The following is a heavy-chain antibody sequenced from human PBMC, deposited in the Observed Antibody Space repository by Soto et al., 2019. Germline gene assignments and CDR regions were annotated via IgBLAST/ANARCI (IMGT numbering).Heavy chain of an antibody. D-gene: IGHD3-22*01. J-gene: IGHJ4*02. Sequence: EVHLVESGGGLVKPGGSLRLSCAASGFTFSSYSMNWVRQAPGKGLEWVSSISSSSSYIYYADSVKGRFTISRDNAKNSLFLQMNSLRAEDTAVYYCARDIDYYDSSGYYRDYWGQGTLVTVSS. V-gene: IGHV3-21*01. CDR2: ISSSSSYI. CDR3: ARDIDYYDSSGYYRDY. CDR1: GFTFSSYS.